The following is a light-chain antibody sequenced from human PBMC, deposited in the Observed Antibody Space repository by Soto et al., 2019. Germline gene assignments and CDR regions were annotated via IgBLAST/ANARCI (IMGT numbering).Light chain of an antibody. Sequence: QSVLTQPPSASATPGQRVTISCSGSSSNIGSDFVFWYQQLPGTAPKLLIYRNNQRPSGVPDRFSGSKSGTSASLAISGLRSEYEAEYYCAAWDHSLSGWMIGGGNKLTVL. CDR3: AAWDHSLSGWM. CDR2: RNN. J-gene: IGLJ3*02. V-gene: IGLV1-47*01. CDR1: SSNIGSDF.